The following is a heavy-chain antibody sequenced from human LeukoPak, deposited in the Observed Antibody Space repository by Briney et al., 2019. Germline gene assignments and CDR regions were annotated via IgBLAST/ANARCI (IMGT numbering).Heavy chain of an antibody. CDR1: GGSISSSSYY. D-gene: IGHD3-16*01. Sequence: TSETLSLTCTVSGGSISSSSYYWGWIRQPPGKGLEWIGSIYYSGSTYYNPSLQSRVTMSVDTSKNQFSLTLRSVTAADTAKYCVRSLGPGPGWSFDVWGRGTLMTVAS. CDR2: IYYSGST. V-gene: IGHV4-39*07. CDR3: RSLGPGPGWSFDV. J-gene: IGHJ2*01.